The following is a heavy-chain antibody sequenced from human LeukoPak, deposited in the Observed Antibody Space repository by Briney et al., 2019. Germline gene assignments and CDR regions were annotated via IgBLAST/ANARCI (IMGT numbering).Heavy chain of an antibody. CDR2: INHSGST. D-gene: IGHD5-18*01. Sequence: SETLSLTCAVYGESFSGYYWSWIRQPPGKGLEWIGEINHSGSTNYNPSLKSRVTISVDTSKNQFSLKLSSVTAADTAVYYCACGYSYGYDYWGQGTLVTVSS. J-gene: IGHJ4*02. CDR1: GESFSGYY. V-gene: IGHV4-34*01. CDR3: ACGYSYGYDY.